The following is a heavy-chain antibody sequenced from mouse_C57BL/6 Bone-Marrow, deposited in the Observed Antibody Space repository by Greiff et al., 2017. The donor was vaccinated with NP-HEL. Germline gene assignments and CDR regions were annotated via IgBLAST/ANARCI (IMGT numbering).Heavy chain of an antibody. V-gene: IGHV1-15*01. J-gene: IGHJ4*01. D-gene: IGHD3-2*02. CDR2: IDPETGGT. CDR1: GYTFTDYE. CDR3: TRDSSGYLGYAMDY. Sequence: QVQLQQSGAELVRPGASVTLSCKASGYTFTDYEMHWVKQTPVHGLEWIGAIDPETGGTAYNQKFKGKAILTADKSSSTAYMELRSLTSEDSAVYYCTRDSSGYLGYAMDYWGQGTSVTVSS.